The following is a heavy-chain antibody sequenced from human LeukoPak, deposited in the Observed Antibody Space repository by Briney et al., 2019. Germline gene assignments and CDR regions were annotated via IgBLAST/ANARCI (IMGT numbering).Heavy chain of an antibody. V-gene: IGHV3-23*01. D-gene: IGHD6-13*01. CDR2: ISRSGGST. CDR1: GFTFSSYA. J-gene: IGHJ4*02. CDR3: AKSQGGSSSWGLDY. Sequence: GGSLRLSCAASGFTFSSYAMSWVRQAPGKGLEWVSAISRSGGSTYYADSVKGRFTISRDNSKNTLYLQMNSLRAEDTAVYYCAKSQGGSSSWGLDYWGQGTLVTVSS.